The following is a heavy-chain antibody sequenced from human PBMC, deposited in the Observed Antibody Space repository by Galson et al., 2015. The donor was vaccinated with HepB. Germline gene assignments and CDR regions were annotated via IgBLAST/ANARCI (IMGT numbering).Heavy chain of an antibody. CDR3: AKDDYYDSLVST. CDR2: IRYDGSNK. Sequence: SLRLSCAASGFTFSSYGMHWVRQAPGKGLEWVAFIRYDGSNKYYADSVKGRFTISRDNSKNTLYLQMNSLRAEDTAVYYCAKDDYYDSLVSTWGQGTMVTVSS. J-gene: IGHJ3*01. V-gene: IGHV3-30*02. CDR1: GFTFSSYG. D-gene: IGHD3-22*01.